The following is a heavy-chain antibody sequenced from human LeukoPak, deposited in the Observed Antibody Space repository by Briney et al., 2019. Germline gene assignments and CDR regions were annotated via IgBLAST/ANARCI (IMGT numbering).Heavy chain of an antibody. CDR3: ARHPGKVTNDWYFDL. CDR2: INPNSGGT. CDR1: GYTFTGYY. Sequence: ASVKVSCKASGYTFTGYYMHWVRQAPGQGLEWMGWINPNSGGTHYAQKFQGRVTMTRDTSITTAYMELSRLSSDDTAVYYCARHPGKVTNDWYFDLWGRGTLVTVSS. V-gene: IGHV1-2*02. D-gene: IGHD4-23*01. J-gene: IGHJ2*01.